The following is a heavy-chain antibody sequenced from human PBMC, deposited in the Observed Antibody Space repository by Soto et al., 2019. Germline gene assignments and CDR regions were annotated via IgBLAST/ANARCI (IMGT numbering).Heavy chain of an antibody. CDR1: GGSISSGGYS. Sequence: SETLSLTCAVSGGSISSGGYSWSWIRQPPGKGLEWIGYIYHSGSTYYNPSLKSRVTISVDRSKNQFSLKLSSVTAADTAVYYWARGYYDSSGYYYDYWGQGTLVTVSS. CDR3: ARGYYDSSGYYYDY. V-gene: IGHV4-30-2*01. D-gene: IGHD3-22*01. CDR2: IYHSGST. J-gene: IGHJ4*02.